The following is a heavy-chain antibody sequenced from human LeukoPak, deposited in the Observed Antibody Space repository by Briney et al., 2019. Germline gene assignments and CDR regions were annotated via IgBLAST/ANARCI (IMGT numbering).Heavy chain of an antibody. D-gene: IGHD5-18*01. J-gene: IGHJ4*02. V-gene: IGHV4-39*07. Sequence: SGTLSLTCAVSGGSISSSSYYWGWIRQPPGKGLEWIGNVYYSGSTYYNPSLKSRVTISVDTSKNQFSLKLSSVTAADTAVYYCARAIQLWPHSTFDYWGQGTLVTVSS. CDR3: ARAIQLWPHSTFDY. CDR2: VYYSGST. CDR1: GGSISSSSYY.